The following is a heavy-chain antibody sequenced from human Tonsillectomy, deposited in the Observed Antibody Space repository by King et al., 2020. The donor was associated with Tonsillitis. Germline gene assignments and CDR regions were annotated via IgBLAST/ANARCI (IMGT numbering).Heavy chain of an antibody. CDR2: MYTSGST. Sequence: VQLQESGPGLVKPSQTLSLTCTVSGASISSGSYYWSWIRQPAGKGLVWIGRMYTSGSTNYNPSLKSLVTMSVDTSKNQFSLRLSSVTAADTAVYYCAGIYCGGDCYSTDYYYYYYTDVWGKGTRVTVSS. CDR3: AGIYCGGDCYSTDYYYYYYTDV. CDR1: GASISSGSYY. J-gene: IGHJ6*03. V-gene: IGHV4-61*02. D-gene: IGHD2-21*02.